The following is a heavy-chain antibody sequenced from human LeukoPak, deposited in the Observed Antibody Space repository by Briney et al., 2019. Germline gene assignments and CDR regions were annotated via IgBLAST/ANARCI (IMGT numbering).Heavy chain of an antibody. J-gene: IGHJ4*02. CDR2: IRSKANSYAT. Sequence: GGSLRLSCAASGFTFSGSAMHWVRQASGKGLEWVGRIRSKANSYATAYAASVKGRFTVSRDDSKNTAYLQMNSLKTEDTAVYYCAKAAGSTWIVVVPAALDRTRGGIDYWGQGTLVTVSS. D-gene: IGHD2-2*01. CDR3: AKAAGSTWIVVVPAALDRTRGGIDY. CDR1: GFTFSGSA. V-gene: IGHV3-73*01.